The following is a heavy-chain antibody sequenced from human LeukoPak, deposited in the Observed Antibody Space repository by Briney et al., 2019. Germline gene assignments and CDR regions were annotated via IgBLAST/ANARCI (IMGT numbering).Heavy chain of an antibody. V-gene: IGHV4-39*01. Sequence: PSETLSLTCTVSGGSITSSSYYWGWIRQPPGKGLEWIGSIYYSGSTYYNPSLKSRVTISVDTSKNQFSLKLSSVTAADTAVYYCASSHFGEHIYYYYGMDVWGQGTTVTVSS. J-gene: IGHJ6*02. CDR3: ASSHFGEHIYYYYGMDV. CDR2: IYYSGST. CDR1: GGSITSSSYY. D-gene: IGHD3-10*01.